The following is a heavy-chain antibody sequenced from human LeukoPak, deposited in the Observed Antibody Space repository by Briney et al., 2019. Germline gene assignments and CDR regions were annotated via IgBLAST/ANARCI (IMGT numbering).Heavy chain of an antibody. CDR3: ARWGTAMVSNFDY. J-gene: IGHJ4*02. CDR2: IYSGGST. Sequence: GGSLRLSCAASGFTVSSNYMSWVRQAPGKGLEWVSVIYSGGSTYYADSVKGRFIISRDNSKNTLYLQMNSLRAEDTAVYYCARWGTAMVSNFDYWGQGTLVTVSS. D-gene: IGHD5-18*01. CDR1: GFTVSSNY. V-gene: IGHV3-66*01.